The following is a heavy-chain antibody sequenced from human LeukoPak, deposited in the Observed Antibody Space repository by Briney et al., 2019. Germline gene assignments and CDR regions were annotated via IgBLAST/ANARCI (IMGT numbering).Heavy chain of an antibody. Sequence: GGSLRLSCAASGFTFSSYGMHWVRQAPGKGLEWVAFIRYDGSNKYYADSVKGRFTISRDNSKNTLYLQMNSLRAEDTAVYYCGRGSTVRGAFDIWGQGTMVTVSS. CDR2: IRYDGSNK. CDR1: GFTFSSYG. V-gene: IGHV3-30*02. J-gene: IGHJ3*02. CDR3: GRGSTVRGAFDI. D-gene: IGHD3-10*01.